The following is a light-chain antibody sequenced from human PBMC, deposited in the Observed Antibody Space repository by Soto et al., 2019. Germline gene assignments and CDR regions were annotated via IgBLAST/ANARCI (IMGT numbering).Light chain of an antibody. CDR2: DAS. V-gene: IGKV3-11*01. CDR3: QQRSNWPPGLT. Sequence: EIVLTQSPATLSLSPGERATLSCRASQSVSSYLAWYQQKPGQAPRLLIYDASNRATGIPARFSGSRSGTDVALPIGRLEPEDFAVYYCQQRSNWPPGLTFGGGTKVEIK. J-gene: IGKJ4*01. CDR1: QSVSSY.